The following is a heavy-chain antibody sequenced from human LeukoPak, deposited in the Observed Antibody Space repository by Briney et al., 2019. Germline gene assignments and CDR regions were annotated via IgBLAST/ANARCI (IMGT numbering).Heavy chain of an antibody. CDR2: ISGSGGST. Sequence: GGSLRLSCAASGFTFSSYAMSWVRQAPGKGLEWVSPISGSGGSTYYADSVKGRFTISRDNSKNTLYLQMNSLRAEDTAVYYCAKLTHYDFWSGYYHVHYWGRGTLVTVSS. CDR3: AKLTHYDFWSGYYHVHY. D-gene: IGHD3-3*01. V-gene: IGHV3-23*01. J-gene: IGHJ4*02. CDR1: GFTFSSYA.